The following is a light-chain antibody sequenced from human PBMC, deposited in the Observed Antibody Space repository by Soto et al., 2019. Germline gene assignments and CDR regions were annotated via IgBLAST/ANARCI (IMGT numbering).Light chain of an antibody. CDR1: QSLLHINGYNY. Sequence: DIVVTQSPLSLPVTPGEPASISCRSSQSLLHINGYNYLDWYLQKPGQSPQLLIYAASTLQSGVPSRFSGSGSGTDFTLTISGLQPEDLATYYCQSYNTARPTFGQGTRLEIK. J-gene: IGKJ5*01. CDR3: QSYNTARPT. CDR2: AAS. V-gene: IGKV2-28*01.